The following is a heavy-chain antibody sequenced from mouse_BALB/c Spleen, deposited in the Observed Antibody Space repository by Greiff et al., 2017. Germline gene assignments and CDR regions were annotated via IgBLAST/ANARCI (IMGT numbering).Heavy chain of an antibody. D-gene: IGHD2-4*01. CDR1: GFSLTSYG. CDR2: IWAGGST. J-gene: IGHJ3*01. V-gene: IGHV2-9*02. CDR3: ARDEGYYDSLAWFAY. Sequence: QVQLQQSGPGLVAPSQSLSITCTVSGFSLTSYGVHWVRQPPGKGLEWLGVIWAGGSTNYNSALMSRLSISKDNSKSQVFLKMNSLQTDDTAMYYCARDEGYYDSLAWFAYWGQGTLVTVSA.